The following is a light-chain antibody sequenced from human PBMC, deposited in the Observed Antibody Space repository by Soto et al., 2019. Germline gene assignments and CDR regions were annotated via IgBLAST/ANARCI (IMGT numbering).Light chain of an antibody. CDR1: SSDIGGYNY. CDR3: SSDTSINYV. CDR2: EVS. V-gene: IGLV2-14*01. Sequence: QSALTQPASVSGSPGQSITISCTGTSSDIGGYNYVSWYQPHPGKAPKLMIYEVSNRPSGVSNRFSGSKSGNTASLTISGLQAEDEADYYCSSDTSINYVFGTGTKVTVL. J-gene: IGLJ1*01.